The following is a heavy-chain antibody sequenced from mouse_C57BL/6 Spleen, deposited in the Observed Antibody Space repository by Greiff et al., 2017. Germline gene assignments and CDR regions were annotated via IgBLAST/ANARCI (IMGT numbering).Heavy chain of an antibody. Sequence: VQLQESGAELVKPGASVKLSCKASGYTFTSYWMHWVKQRPGQGLEWIGMIHPNSGSTNYNEKFKSKATLTVDKSSSTAYMQLSSLTSEDSAVYYCARSVTGAYYFDYWGQGTTLTVSS. J-gene: IGHJ2*01. CDR3: ARSVTGAYYFDY. CDR1: GYTFTSYW. V-gene: IGHV1-64*01. CDR2: IHPNSGST. D-gene: IGHD4-1*01.